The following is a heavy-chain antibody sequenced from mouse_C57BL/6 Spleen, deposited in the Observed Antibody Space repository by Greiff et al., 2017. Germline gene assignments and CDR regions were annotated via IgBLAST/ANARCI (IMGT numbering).Heavy chain of an antibody. Sequence: EVKLVESGGDLVKPGGSLKLSCAASGFTFSSYGMSWVRQTPDKRLEWVATISSGGSYTYYPDSVKGRFTISRDNAKNTLYLQMSSLKSEDTAMYYCARHGESLDYWGQGTTLTVSS. CDR3: ARHGESLDY. V-gene: IGHV5-6*01. J-gene: IGHJ2*01. CDR2: ISSGGSYT. CDR1: GFTFSSYG.